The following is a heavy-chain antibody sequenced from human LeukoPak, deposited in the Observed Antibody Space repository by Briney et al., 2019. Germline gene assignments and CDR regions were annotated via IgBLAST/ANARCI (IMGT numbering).Heavy chain of an antibody. CDR2: TYYRSKWYN. J-gene: IGHJ6*02. D-gene: IGHD6-19*01. V-gene: IGHV6-1*01. CDR3: AREAWLGTDYYYGMDV. CDR1: GDSVSSNSAA. Sequence: SQTLSLTCAISGDSVSSNSAAWNWIRQSPSRGLEWLGRTYYRSKWYNNYAVSVKSRITVNPDTSKNQFSLRLNSVTPEDTAVYFCAREAWLGTDYYYGMDVWGQGTTVTVSS.